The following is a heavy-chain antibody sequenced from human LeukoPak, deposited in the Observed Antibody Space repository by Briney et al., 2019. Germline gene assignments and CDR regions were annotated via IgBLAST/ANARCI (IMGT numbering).Heavy chain of an antibody. D-gene: IGHD1-26*01. J-gene: IGHJ4*02. CDR3: ARYGPGSGTYPTPWYFAY. CDR2: INLSGTT. Sequence: GSLRLSCAASGFMFSSNWMSWVRLAPGKGLEWIGEINLSGTTNYNPSLKSRVTISLDTSKNQFSLKLSSVTVVDAAIYYCARYGPGSGTYPTPWYFAYWGQGTLVTVSS. CDR1: GFMFSSNW. V-gene: IGHV4-4*02.